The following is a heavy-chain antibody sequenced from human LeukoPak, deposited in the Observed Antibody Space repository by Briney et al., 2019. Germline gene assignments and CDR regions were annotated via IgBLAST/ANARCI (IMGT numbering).Heavy chain of an antibody. J-gene: IGHJ4*02. CDR3: AGSRWFGELF. CDR1: GYTFTGHY. Sequence: GASVKVSCKASGYTFTGHYMHWVRQAPGQGLEWMGWINPNSGGTNYAQKFQGRVTMTRDTSISTAYMELSRLRSDDTAVYYCAGSRWFGELFWGQGTLVTVSS. V-gene: IGHV1-2*02. CDR2: INPNSGGT. D-gene: IGHD3-10*01.